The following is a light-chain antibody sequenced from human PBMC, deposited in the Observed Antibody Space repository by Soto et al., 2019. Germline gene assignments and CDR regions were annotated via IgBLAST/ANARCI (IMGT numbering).Light chain of an antibody. CDR3: SSYTSASALGI. J-gene: IGLJ2*01. V-gene: IGLV2-14*01. CDR1: TSDIGRYKF. Sequence: QSALTQPASVSGSPGQSITISCTGTTSDIGRYKFVSWLQQHPGKAPKLLIFEGTNRPSGVSNRFSGSKSGNTASLTISGLQVEDEALYFCSSYTSASALGIFGGGTKLTVL. CDR2: EGT.